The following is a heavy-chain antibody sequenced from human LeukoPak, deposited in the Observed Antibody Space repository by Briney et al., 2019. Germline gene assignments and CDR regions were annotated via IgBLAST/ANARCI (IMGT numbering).Heavy chain of an antibody. J-gene: IGHJ5*02. V-gene: IGHV3-7*01. CDR1: GFTFNNYW. Sequence: PGGSLRLSCTASGFTFNNYWMSWIRQAPGKGLEWEANIKQDGSEQYYVDSVKGRFTISRDNAKNSLYLQMSSLRAVDAALYYCTRGARFGELYSWFDPWGLGTLVTVSS. CDR3: TRGARFGELYSWFDP. D-gene: IGHD3-10*01. CDR2: IKQDGSEQ.